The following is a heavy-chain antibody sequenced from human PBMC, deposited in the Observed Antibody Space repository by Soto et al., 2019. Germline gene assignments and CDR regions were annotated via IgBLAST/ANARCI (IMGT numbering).Heavy chain of an antibody. CDR1: GGTFSSYA. CDR3: ASYYHDSSGYYTGGEFDY. D-gene: IGHD3-22*01. Sequence: GASVKVSCKASGGTFSSYAISWVRQAPGQGLEWMGGIIPSFGTANYAQKFQGRVTITADESTSTAYMELSSLRSEDTAVYYCASYYHDSSGYYTGGEFDYWGQGTLVTVSS. CDR2: IIPSFGTA. J-gene: IGHJ4*02. V-gene: IGHV1-69*13.